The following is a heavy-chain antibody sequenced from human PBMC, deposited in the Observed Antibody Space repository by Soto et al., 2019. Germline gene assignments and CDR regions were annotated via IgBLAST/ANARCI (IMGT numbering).Heavy chain of an antibody. CDR2: MNPNSGTT. D-gene: IGHD2-8*02. Sequence: QVQLVQSGAEVKKPGASVKVSCKASGYTFTSYDFNWVRQATGQGLEWLGWMNPNSGTTGYAQRFKGRVTMTRNTAISTAYMELSSLRSEDTAMYYCASVACTGGRCYYDYWGQGTLVTVSS. J-gene: IGHJ4*02. V-gene: IGHV1-8*01. CDR3: ASVACTGGRCYYDY. CDR1: GYTFTSYD.